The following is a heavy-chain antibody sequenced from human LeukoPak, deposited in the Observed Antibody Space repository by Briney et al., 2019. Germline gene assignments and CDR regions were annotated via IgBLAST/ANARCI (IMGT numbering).Heavy chain of an antibody. D-gene: IGHD3-16*02. Sequence: PSETLSLTCTVSGGSIGTYYWSWVRQSPGTGLEWIGYIYVTGTRYNPYLQSRVTISVDRSRNRFFLKMTSVTAADTAVHYCARHIGGGIEDMDVWGRGTKVTVSS. CDR3: ARHIGGGIEDMDV. CDR1: GGSIGTYY. CDR2: IYVTGT. J-gene: IGHJ6*03. V-gene: IGHV4-59*08.